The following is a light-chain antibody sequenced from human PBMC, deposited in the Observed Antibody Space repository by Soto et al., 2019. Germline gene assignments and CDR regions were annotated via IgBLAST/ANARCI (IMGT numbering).Light chain of an antibody. Sequence: DIQMTQSPSSLSASVGDRVTITCRASQSISSYLNWYQQKPGKAPKLLIYAASSLQSGVPSRFRGSGSWTDFPLTTSSLQPEDFATYYCQQSYNTPPTFGQGTKV. V-gene: IGKV1-39*01. CDR3: QQSYNTPPT. CDR1: QSISSY. CDR2: AAS. J-gene: IGKJ1*01.